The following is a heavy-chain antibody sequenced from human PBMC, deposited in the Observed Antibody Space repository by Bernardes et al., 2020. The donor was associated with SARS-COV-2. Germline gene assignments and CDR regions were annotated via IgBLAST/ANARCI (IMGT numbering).Heavy chain of an antibody. CDR3: ARGDHMITFGGISLDY. CDR1: GFTFSSYE. J-gene: IGHJ4*02. V-gene: IGHV3-48*03. CDR2: ISSSGSTI. D-gene: IGHD3-16*01. Sequence: GGSLSLSCAASGFTFSSYEMNWVRQAPGKGLEWVSYISSSGSTIYYADSVKGRFTISRDNAKNSLYLQMNSLRAEDTAVYYCARGDHMITFGGISLDYWGQGTLVTVSS.